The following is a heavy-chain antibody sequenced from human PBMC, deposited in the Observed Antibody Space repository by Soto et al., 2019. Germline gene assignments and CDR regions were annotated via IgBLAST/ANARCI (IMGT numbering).Heavy chain of an antibody. CDR2: INPNSGGT. D-gene: IGHD3-10*01. Sequence: QVQLVQSGAEVKKPGASVKVSCKASGYTFTGYYMHWVRQAPGQGLEWMGWINPNSGGTNYAQKFQGRITMTTDTSISTAYMELSRLRSDDTAVYYWARDQYYGSGSTNPGGYWFDPWGQGTLVTVSS. J-gene: IGHJ5*02. CDR1: GYTFTGYY. CDR3: ARDQYYGSGSTNPGGYWFDP. V-gene: IGHV1-2*02.